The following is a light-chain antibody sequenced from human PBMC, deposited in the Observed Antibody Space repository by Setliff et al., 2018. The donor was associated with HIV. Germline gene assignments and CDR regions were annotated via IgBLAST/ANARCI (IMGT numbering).Light chain of an antibody. CDR3: SSYVDGQVI. J-gene: IGLJ2*01. CDR1: SSNVGGYDY. CDR2: DVT. V-gene: IGLV2-11*01. Sequence: QSALTQPRSVSGSPGQSVTISCTGTSSNVGGYDYVSWYQQYPGKAPKLMIYDVTKRPSGVPDRFSGSKSGNTASLTISGLEADDEADYSSSSYVDGQVIFGGGTKVT.